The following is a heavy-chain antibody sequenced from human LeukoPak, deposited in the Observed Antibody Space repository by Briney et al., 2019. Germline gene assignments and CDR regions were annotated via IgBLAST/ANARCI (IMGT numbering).Heavy chain of an antibody. V-gene: IGHV4-34*01. CDR2: INHSGST. D-gene: IGHD1-26*01. J-gene: IGHJ4*02. Sequence: PSETLSLTCAVYGGSFSGYYWSWIRQPPGKGLEWIGEINHSGSTNYNPSLKSRVTISVDTSKNQFSLKLSSVTAADTAVYYCAGGSYQGSDYWGQGTLVTVSS. CDR3: AGGSYQGSDY. CDR1: GGSFSGYY.